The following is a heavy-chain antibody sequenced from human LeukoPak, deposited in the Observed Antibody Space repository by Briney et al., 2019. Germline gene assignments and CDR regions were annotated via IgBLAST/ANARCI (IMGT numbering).Heavy chain of an antibody. D-gene: IGHD6-13*01. J-gene: IGHJ4*02. CDR3: ARDPGGSSWTPYYFDY. CDR2: ICYDGSNK. V-gene: IGHV3-33*01. Sequence: GGSLRPSCAASGFTFSSYGMHWVRQAPGKGLEGVAVICYDGSNKYYADSVKGRFTISRDNSKNTLYLQMNSLRAEDTAVYYCARDPGGSSWTPYYFDYWGQGTLVTVSS. CDR1: GFTFSSYG.